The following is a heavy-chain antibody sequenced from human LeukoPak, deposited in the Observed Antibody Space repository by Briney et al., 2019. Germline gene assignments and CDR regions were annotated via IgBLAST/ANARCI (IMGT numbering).Heavy chain of an antibody. CDR2: MNSNSGNT. J-gene: IGHJ6*02. D-gene: IGHD3-10*01. CDR1: GYSLTSYD. CDR3: ARGGTLVRGVAILYGMYV. V-gene: IGHV1-8*01. Sequence: ASVKVSSRASGYSLTSYDINWVRQAAGQGREWVGWMNSNSGNTGYARKFQGRVTLTRDTSINTAYMEVNSLTSEDTAVYYCARGGTLVRGVAILYGMYVWGQGTTVTVSS.